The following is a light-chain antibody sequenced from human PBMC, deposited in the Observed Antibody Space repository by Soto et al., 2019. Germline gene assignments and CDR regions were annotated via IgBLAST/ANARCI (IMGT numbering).Light chain of an antibody. Sequence: AIRMSQSPSSLSASTGDRVTITCRASQGISSYLAWYQQKPGKAPKLLILVASTLPSGVPSRFSGSGSGTDFTLTISSLQPEDFATYYCQQSYSNTQTFGQGTKVDI. CDR2: VAS. CDR3: QQSYSNTQT. V-gene: IGKV1-8*01. J-gene: IGKJ1*01. CDR1: QGISSY.